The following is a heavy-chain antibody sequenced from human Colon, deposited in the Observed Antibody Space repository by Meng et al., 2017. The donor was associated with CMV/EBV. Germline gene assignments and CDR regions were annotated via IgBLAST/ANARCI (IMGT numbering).Heavy chain of an antibody. CDR3: ARATKSSCWEVLDY. CDR1: GESFSGYY. D-gene: IGHD2-2*01. Sequence: QRWAAALLKPSESLSPHCAVYGESFSGYYWTWIRQPPGRGLEWIGESYYIGSTNYSPSLKSRVTISLDTSKNQFSLKLNSVTAADTAVYYCARATKSSCWEVLDYWGHGTLVTVSS. J-gene: IGHJ4*01. CDR2: SYYIGST. V-gene: IGHV4-34*01.